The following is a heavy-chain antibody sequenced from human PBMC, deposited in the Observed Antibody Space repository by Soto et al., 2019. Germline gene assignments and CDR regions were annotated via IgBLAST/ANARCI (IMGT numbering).Heavy chain of an antibody. CDR1: GGTFSSYA. CDR3: ARDRRGGYCSGGSCYYYYGMDV. CDR2: IIPIFGTA. Sequence: GASVKVSCKASGGTFSSYAISWVRQAPGQGLEWMGGIIPIFGTANYAQKFQGRVTITADKSTSTAYMELSSLRSEDTAVYYCARDRRGGYCSGGSCYYYYGMDVWGQGTTVTVSS. V-gene: IGHV1-69*06. D-gene: IGHD2-15*01. J-gene: IGHJ6*02.